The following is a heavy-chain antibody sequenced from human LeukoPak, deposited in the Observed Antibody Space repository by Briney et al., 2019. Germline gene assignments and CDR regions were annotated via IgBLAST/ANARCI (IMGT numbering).Heavy chain of an antibody. CDR3: ATDMGSYYYDSSGYCDAFDI. J-gene: IGHJ3*02. CDR1: GFTFDDYA. V-gene: IGHV3-9*01. Sequence: GGSLRLSCSASGFTFDDYAMHWVRQAPGKGLEWVSGISWKKGSKGYADPVKGRFTISRDKAKNSLYQQMNSLRADATALHYCATDMGSYYYDSSGYCDAFDIWGQGTMVTVSS. CDR2: ISWKKGSK. D-gene: IGHD3-22*01.